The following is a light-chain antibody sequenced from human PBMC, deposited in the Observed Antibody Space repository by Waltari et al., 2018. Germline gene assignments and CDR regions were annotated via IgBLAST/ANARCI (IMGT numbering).Light chain of an antibody. CDR1: QSISIW. V-gene: IGKV1-5*01. J-gene: IGKJ2*01. Sequence: DIQMTQSPSTLSASVGDRVTITCRASQSISIWLAWYQQKPGKAPKLLIYDASILESGVPSRLSGSGSGTECTLIISSLQPDDSATYYCQQYNSYPYTFGQGTKLEIK. CDR3: QQYNSYPYT. CDR2: DAS.